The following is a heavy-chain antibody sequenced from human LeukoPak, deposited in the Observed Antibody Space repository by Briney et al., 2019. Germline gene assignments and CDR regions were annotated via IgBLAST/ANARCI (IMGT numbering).Heavy chain of an antibody. V-gene: IGHV3-30-3*01. Sequence: GGSLRLSCAASGFTFSSYAMHWVRQAPGKGLEWVAVISYDGSNKYYADSVKGRFTISRDNSKNTLYLQMNGLRAEDTAVYYCARDRFDILTGYYYYYYYGMDVWGQGTTVTVSS. J-gene: IGHJ6*02. CDR2: ISYDGSNK. CDR3: ARDRFDILTGYYYYYYYGMDV. D-gene: IGHD3-9*01. CDR1: GFTFSSYA.